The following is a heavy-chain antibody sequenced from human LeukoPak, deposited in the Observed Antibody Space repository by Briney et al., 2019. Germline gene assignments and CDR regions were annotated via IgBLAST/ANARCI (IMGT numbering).Heavy chain of an antibody. CDR1: GFTFSSYS. CDR2: INHSGST. J-gene: IGHJ5*02. CDR3: ARIFSFDP. V-gene: IGHV4-34*01. D-gene: IGHD3-9*01. Sequence: GSLRLSCAASGFTFSSYSLNWVRQAPGKGLEWIGEINHSGSTNYNPSLKSRVTISVDTSKNQSSLKLSSVTAADTAVYYCARIFSFDPWGQGTLVTVSS.